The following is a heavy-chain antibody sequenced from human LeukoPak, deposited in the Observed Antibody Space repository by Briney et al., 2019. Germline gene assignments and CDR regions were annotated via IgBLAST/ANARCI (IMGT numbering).Heavy chain of an antibody. CDR3: ARDLSGGNWFDP. CDR1: GGSISSGGYY. V-gene: IGHV4-31*03. D-gene: IGHD2-15*01. CDR2: IYYSGST. Sequence: PSETLSLTCTVSGGSISSGGYYWSWIRQHPGKGLEWIGYIYYSGSTYYNPSLKSRVTISVDTSKNQFSLKLSSVTVADTAVYYCARDLSGGNWFDPWGQGTLVTVSS. J-gene: IGHJ5*02.